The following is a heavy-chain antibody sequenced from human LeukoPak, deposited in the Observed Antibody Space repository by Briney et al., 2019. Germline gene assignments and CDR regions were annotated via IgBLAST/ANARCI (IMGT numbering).Heavy chain of an antibody. CDR1: GYTFTSYD. CDR3: ARDERHSPDV. Sequence: ASVRVSCKASGYTFTSYDITWVRQAPGQGLEWMGWISAYNGNTNYAQKLQGRVTMTTDTSTNTAYMEVRSLRSDDTAVYYCARDERHSPDVWGQGTTVTVSS. V-gene: IGHV1-18*01. J-gene: IGHJ6*02. D-gene: IGHD6-25*01. CDR2: ISAYNGNT.